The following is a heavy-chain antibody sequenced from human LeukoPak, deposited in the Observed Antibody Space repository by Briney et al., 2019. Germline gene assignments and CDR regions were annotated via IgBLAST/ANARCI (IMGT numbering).Heavy chain of an antibody. D-gene: IGHD3-22*01. CDR3: ARDGSYYYDSSGFDLTYYYYYGMDV. CDR1: GGSISSSSYY. Sequence: SETLSLTCTVSGGSISSSSYYWGWIRQPPGKGLEWIGSIYYSGSTYYNPSLKSRVTISVDTSKNQFSLKLSSVTAADTAVYYCARDGSYYYDSSGFDLTYYYYYGMDVWGQGTTVTVSS. J-gene: IGHJ6*02. CDR2: IYYSGST. V-gene: IGHV4-39*07.